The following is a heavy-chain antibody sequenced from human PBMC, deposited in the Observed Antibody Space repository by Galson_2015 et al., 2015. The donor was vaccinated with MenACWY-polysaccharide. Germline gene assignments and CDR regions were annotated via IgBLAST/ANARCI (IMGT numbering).Heavy chain of an antibody. V-gene: IGHV3-74*01. CDR3: AKFKYSSSWSSTHGMDV. D-gene: IGHD6-13*01. J-gene: IGHJ6*02. Sequence: SLRLSCAASGFSFSIYFMHWVRQAPGKVWVSRINPDGSNPIYAASVKGRFTISRDNSKSMVYLQMNSLRAEDTAIYYCAKFKYSSSWSSTHGMDVWGQGTTVTVSS. CDR2: INPDGSNP. CDR1: GFSFSIYF.